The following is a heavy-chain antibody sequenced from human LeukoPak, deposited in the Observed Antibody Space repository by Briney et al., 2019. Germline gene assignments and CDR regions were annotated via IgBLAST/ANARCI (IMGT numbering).Heavy chain of an antibody. V-gene: IGHV4-59*01. D-gene: IGHD3-22*01. J-gene: IGHJ3*02. CDR3: ARKYNYYDSSGWDAFEI. Sequence: PSETLSLTCTVSGGSISSYYWRWIRQPPGKGLEWIGYIYYSGSTNYNPSLTGRVTISVDTSKNQFSLKLSSVTAADTAVYYCARKYNYYDSSGWDAFEIWGQGTMVTVSS. CDR1: GGSISSYY. CDR2: IYYSGST.